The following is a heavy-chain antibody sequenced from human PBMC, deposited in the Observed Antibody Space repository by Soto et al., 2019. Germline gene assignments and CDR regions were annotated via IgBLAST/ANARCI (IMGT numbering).Heavy chain of an antibody. CDR3: ARAEYSANDPRGGGNMYAFEV. J-gene: IGHJ3*01. D-gene: IGHD5-12*01. V-gene: IGHV4-59*01. CDR1: GDSISNYY. CDR2: IYYSGNT. Sequence: PSETLSLTCSVSGDSISNYYWSWIRQPPGKGLEWIGYIYYSGNTNYHPSLKSRVTISVDTSKNQFSLKLSSVTAADTAVYYCARAEYSANDPRGGGNMYAFEVWGQGTMVTVSS.